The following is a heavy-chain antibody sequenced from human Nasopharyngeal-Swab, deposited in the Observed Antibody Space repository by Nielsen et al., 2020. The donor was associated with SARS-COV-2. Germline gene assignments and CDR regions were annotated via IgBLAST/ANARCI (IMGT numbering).Heavy chain of an antibody. CDR3: VKHQGSSSDQ. Sequence: GESLKISCAASGFTFRNHGMHWVRQAPGKGLEWVAIISSGGRTQVYADSVEGRFTISRDDPENTLYLQMNSLRVEDTAVYYCVKHQGSSSDQWGQGTLVTVSS. CDR2: ISSGGRTQ. CDR1: GFTFRNHG. V-gene: IGHV3-30*18. J-gene: IGHJ4*02.